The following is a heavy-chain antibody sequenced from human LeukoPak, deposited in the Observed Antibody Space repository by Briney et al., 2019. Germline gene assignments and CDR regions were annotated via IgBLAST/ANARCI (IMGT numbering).Heavy chain of an antibody. CDR1: GYSFTGYY. CDR2: INPSGGST. J-gene: IGHJ4*02. CDR3: ASLDTNYYYGSGSTLLYFDY. Sequence: ASVKVSCKASGYSFTGYYMHWVRQAPGQGLEWMGIINPSGGSTSYAQKFQGRVTMTRDMSTSTAYMELSRLRSDDTAVYYCASLDTNYYYGSGSTLLYFDYWGQGTLVTVSS. V-gene: IGHV1-46*01. D-gene: IGHD3-10*01.